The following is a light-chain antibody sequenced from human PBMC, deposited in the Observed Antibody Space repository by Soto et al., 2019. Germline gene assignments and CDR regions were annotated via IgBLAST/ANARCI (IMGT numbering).Light chain of an antibody. CDR1: SSNIGAGYD. CDR2: GNS. CDR3: QSYDSSLSGFYV. J-gene: IGLJ1*01. Sequence: QSALTQPPSVSGAPGQRVTISCTGSSSNIGAGYDVHWYQQLPGTAPKLLIYGNSNRPSGVPDRFSGSKSGTSASLAIIGLQAEDEADYYCQSYDSSLSGFYVFGTGTKLTVL. V-gene: IGLV1-40*01.